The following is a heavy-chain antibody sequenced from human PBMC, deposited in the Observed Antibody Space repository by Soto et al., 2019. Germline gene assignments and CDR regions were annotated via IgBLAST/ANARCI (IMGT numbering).Heavy chain of an antibody. D-gene: IGHD6-13*01. Sequence: ASVKVSCKASGYTFTSYDINWVRQATGQGLEWMGWMNPNSGNTGYAQKFQGRVTMTRNTSISTAYMELSSLRSEDTAVYYCARELSSSWYYNWFEPWGQGTMVTVSS. CDR1: GYTFTSYD. CDR3: ARELSSSWYYNWFEP. CDR2: MNPNSGNT. J-gene: IGHJ5*02. V-gene: IGHV1-8*01.